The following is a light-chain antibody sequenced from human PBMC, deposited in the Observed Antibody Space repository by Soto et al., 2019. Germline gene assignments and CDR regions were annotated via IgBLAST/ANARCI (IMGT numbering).Light chain of an antibody. CDR2: AAS. J-gene: IGKJ4*01. CDR1: QGISSW. CDR3: QQADSYPLS. V-gene: IGKV1-12*01. Sequence: DIQMTQSPSSVSASVGDRVTITCRASQGISSWVAWYQQKPGKAPNLLIYAASSLQSGVPSRFSGSGSGTGFTLTISSLQTEDLASYYCQQADSYPLSFGGGTKVEIK.